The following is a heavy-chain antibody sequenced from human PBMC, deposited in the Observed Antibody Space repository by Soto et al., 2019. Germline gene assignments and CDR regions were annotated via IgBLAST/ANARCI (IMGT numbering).Heavy chain of an antibody. V-gene: IGHV1-8*01. CDR2: MNPNSGNT. J-gene: IGHJ3*02. D-gene: IGHD2-15*01. Sequence: ASVKVSCKASGYTFTSYDINWVRQATGQGLEWMGWMNPNSGNTGYAQKIQGRVTMNRNTSISTAYMELSSLRSEDTDVYYCGRVPFFLVVVAATNVMDAFDIWGQGTMVTVSS. CDR1: GYTFTSYD. CDR3: GRVPFFLVVVAATNVMDAFDI.